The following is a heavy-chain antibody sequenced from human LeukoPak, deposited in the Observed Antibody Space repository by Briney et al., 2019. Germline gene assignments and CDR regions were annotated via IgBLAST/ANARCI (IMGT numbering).Heavy chain of an antibody. V-gene: IGHV3-23*01. J-gene: IGHJ4*02. CDR3: AKASDIVVVVAASDY. D-gene: IGHD2-15*01. CDR1: GFTFSSYA. Sequence: GGSLRLSCAASGFTFSSYAMSWVRQAPGKGLEWVSAISGSGGSTYYADSVKGRFTISRDNSKNTLYLQMNSLRAEDTAVYYCAKASDIVVVVAASDYRGQGTLVTVSS. CDR2: ISGSGGST.